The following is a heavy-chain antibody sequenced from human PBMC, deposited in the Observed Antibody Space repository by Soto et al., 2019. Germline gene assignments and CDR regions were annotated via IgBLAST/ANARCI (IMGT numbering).Heavy chain of an antibody. CDR1: GFTFRSYA. CDR2: IAYDGSNK. J-gene: IGHJ6*02. V-gene: IGHV3-30-3*01. D-gene: IGHD2-15*01. Sequence: QVQLVESGGGVVQPGRSLRLSCAASGFTFRSYAMHWVRQAPGKGLECVAVIAYDGSNKFYRDYVRGRSTISRDNSENTLYLQINSLRYEDTAVYYCARGDREDIAVVIGVRPGEYGVDVWGQGTTVTVSS. CDR3: ARGDREDIAVVIGVRPGEYGVDV.